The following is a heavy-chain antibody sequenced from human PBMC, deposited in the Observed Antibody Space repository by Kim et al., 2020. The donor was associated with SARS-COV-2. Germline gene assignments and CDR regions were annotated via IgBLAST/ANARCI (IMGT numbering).Heavy chain of an antibody. J-gene: IGHJ4*02. Sequence: ASVKVSCKASGYTFTGYYMHWVRQAPGQGLEWMGWINPNSGGTNYAQKFQGRVTMTRDTSISTAYMELSRLRSDDTAVYYCARDVGIVGAAILFDYWGQGTLVTVSS. D-gene: IGHD1-26*01. CDR2: INPNSGGT. CDR3: ARDVGIVGAAILFDY. V-gene: IGHV1-2*02. CDR1: GYTFTGYY.